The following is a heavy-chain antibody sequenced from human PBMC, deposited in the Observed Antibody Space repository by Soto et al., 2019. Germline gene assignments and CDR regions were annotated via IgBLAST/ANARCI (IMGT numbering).Heavy chain of an antibody. J-gene: IGHJ3*02. CDR3: AKDLTGLDAFDI. Sequence: GGSLRLSCAASGFTFDDYAMHWVRQAPGKGLEWVSGISWNSGSIGYADAVKGRFTISRDNAKNSLYLQMNSLRAEDTSLYYGAKDLTGLDAFDIWGQGTMVTVSS. CDR1: GFTFDDYA. V-gene: IGHV3-9*01. D-gene: IGHD7-27*01. CDR2: ISWNSGSI.